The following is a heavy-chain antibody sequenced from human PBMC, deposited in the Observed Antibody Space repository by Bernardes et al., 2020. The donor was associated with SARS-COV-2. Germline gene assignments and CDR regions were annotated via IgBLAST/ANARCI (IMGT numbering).Heavy chain of an antibody. CDR2: IKQDGSET. CDR3: SRECIAAAVTCYYYVMDV. CDR1: GFTFSSYW. V-gene: IGHV3-7*03. D-gene: IGHD6-13*01. Sequence: GGSLRLSCAASGFTFSSYWMSWVRQAPGKGLEWVANIKQDGSETYYVDSVKGRFTISRDNAKNSLYLQMNSLRAEDTAVYYCSRECIAAAVTCYYYVMDVWGQGTTVTVSS. J-gene: IGHJ6*02.